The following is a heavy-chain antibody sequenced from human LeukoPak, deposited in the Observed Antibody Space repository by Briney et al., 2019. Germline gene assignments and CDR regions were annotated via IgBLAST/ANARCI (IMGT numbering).Heavy chain of an antibody. CDR1: GYTFTGYY. CDR2: INPNSGGT. J-gene: IGHJ6*02. V-gene: IGHV1-2*02. Sequence: ASVKVSCKASGYTFTGYYMHWVRQAPGQGLEWMGWINPNSGGTNYAQKFQGRVTMTRDTSISTAYMELSSLRSEDTAVYYCARDAGYSGYDRTYGMDVWGQGTTVTVSS. CDR3: ARDAGYSGYDRTYGMDV. D-gene: IGHD5-12*01.